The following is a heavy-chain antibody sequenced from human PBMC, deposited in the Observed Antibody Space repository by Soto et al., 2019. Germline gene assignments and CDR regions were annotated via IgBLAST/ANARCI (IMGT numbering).Heavy chain of an antibody. CDR3: ARRWGDDSNYYYGMDV. CDR2: INHSGST. J-gene: IGHJ6*02. D-gene: IGHD3-16*01. CDR1: GGSFSGYY. Sequence: PSETLSLTCAVYGGSFSGYYWSWIRQPPGKGLEWIGEINHSGSTNYNPSQKSRVTISVDTSKNQFSLKLSSVTAADTAVYYCARRWGDDSNYYYGMDVWGQGTTVTVSS. V-gene: IGHV4-34*01.